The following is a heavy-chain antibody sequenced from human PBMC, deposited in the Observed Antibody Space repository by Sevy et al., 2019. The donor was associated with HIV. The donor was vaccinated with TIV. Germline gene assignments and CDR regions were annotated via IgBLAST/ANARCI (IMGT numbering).Heavy chain of an antibody. CDR2: IKLDGSEK. CDR1: GFTFSNYW. V-gene: IGHV3-7*03. Sequence: GGSLRLSCAASGFTFSNYWMSWVRQAPGKGLEWVANIKLDGSEKYYVDSVKGRFTNSRDNAKNSLYLQMNSLRAEDTALYYCARDCSSTSCLWGLDVWGQGTTVTVSS. D-gene: IGHD2-2*01. CDR3: ARDCSSTSCLWGLDV. J-gene: IGHJ6*02.